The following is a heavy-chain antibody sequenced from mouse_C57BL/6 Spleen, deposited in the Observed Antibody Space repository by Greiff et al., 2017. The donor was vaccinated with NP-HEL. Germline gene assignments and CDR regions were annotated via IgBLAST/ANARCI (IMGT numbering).Heavy chain of an antibody. J-gene: IGHJ4*01. CDR3: ARVEDGNYEAMDY. CDR1: GYTFTDYN. CDR2: INPNNGGT. V-gene: IGHV1-18*01. D-gene: IGHD2-1*01. Sequence: QLQQSGPELVKPGASVKIPCKASGYTFTDYNMDWVKQSHGKSLEWIGDINPNNGGTIYNQKFKGKATLTVDKSSSTAYMELRSLTSEDTAVYYCARVEDGNYEAMDYWGQGTSVTVSS.